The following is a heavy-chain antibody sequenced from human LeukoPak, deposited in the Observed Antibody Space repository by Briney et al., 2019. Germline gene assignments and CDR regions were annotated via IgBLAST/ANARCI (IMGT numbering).Heavy chain of an antibody. CDR1: GFTFSSYG. Sequence: PGGSLRLSCAASGFTFSSYGMHWVRQAPGKGLEWVAVISYDGSNRYYADSVKGRFTISRDNSKNTLYLQMNSLRVEDTAVYYCAKMGTVTDYWGQGTLVTVSS. D-gene: IGHD4-17*01. CDR2: ISYDGSNR. J-gene: IGHJ4*02. CDR3: AKMGTVTDY. V-gene: IGHV3-30*18.